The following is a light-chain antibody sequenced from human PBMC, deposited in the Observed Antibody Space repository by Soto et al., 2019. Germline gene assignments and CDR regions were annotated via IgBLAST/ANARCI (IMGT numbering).Light chain of an antibody. CDR1: QSISTY. CDR2: AAS. J-gene: IGKJ2*02. Sequence: DIQLTQSPSSLSASVGDRVTITCRASQSISTYLNWYQQIPGKAPKLLIYAASTLESGVPSRFSGGGSETDFTLNISSLQPEDFAAYYCQQGYSSPRTFGQGTKVEI. V-gene: IGKV1-39*01. CDR3: QQGYSSPRT.